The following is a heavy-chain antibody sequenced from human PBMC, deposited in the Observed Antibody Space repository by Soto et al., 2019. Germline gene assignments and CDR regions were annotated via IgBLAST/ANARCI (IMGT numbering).Heavy chain of an antibody. V-gene: IGHV4-59*01. CDR3: ARAYGGNRFDY. J-gene: IGHJ4*02. Sequence: SETRSVACTGSGGTMSSDYWIWIRQPPGKGLEWIGYIYYSGSTNYNPSLKSRVTISVDTSKNQFSLKLSSVTAADTAVYYCARAYGGNRFDYWGQGTLVTVS. D-gene: IGHD2-15*01. CDR2: IYYSGST. CDR1: GGTMSSDY.